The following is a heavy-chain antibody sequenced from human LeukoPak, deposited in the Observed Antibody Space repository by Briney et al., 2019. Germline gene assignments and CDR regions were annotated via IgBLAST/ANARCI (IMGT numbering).Heavy chain of an antibody. CDR1: GFTFSSYA. J-gene: IGHJ4*02. CDR2: ISSNGGST. D-gene: IGHD1-26*01. Sequence: QAGGSLRLSCAASGFTFSSYAMHWVRQAPGKGLEYVSAISSNGGSTYYANSVKSRFIISRDNSKNTLYLQMNSLRAEDTAVYYCAKRALVGAQDHIKYYFDYWGQGTLVTVSS. V-gene: IGHV3-64*01. CDR3: AKRALVGAQDHIKYYFDY.